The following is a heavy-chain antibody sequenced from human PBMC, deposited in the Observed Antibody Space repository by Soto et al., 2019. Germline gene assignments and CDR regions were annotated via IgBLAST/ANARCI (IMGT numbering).Heavy chain of an antibody. CDR3: AALHFWSGPWTHTRLDY. Sequence: TSETLSLTCGVSGDSINSSHWWNWVRQPPGKGLEWIGQISHSGSTNYNPSLTSRVTISVDKSKNYFSLKLTSVTAADTAVYYCAALHFWSGPWTHTRLDYWGQGTLVTVSS. CDR1: GDSINSSHW. J-gene: IGHJ4*02. CDR2: ISHSGST. V-gene: IGHV4-4*02. D-gene: IGHD3-3*02.